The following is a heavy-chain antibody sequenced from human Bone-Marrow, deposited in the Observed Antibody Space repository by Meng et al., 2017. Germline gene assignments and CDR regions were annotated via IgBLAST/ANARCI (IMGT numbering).Heavy chain of an antibody. V-gene: IGHV7-4-1*02. D-gene: IGHD6-19*01. J-gene: IGHJ4*02. CDR1: GYTLTSYA. CDR3: ARVGYSSGWSQYYFDY. CDR2: INTNTGNP. Sequence: ASVKVSCKASGYTLTSYAINWLRQAPGQGLEWMGWINTNTGNPTYAQGFTGRFVFSLDTSVSTAYLQISSLKAEDTAVYYCARVGYSSGWSQYYFDYWGQGTLVTVSS.